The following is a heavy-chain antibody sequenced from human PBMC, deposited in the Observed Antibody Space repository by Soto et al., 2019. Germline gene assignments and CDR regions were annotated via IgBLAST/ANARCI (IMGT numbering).Heavy chain of an antibody. D-gene: IGHD3-16*01. CDR3: ANSRGGTFLGYHGMDI. CDR2: IIPVFGRV. Sequence: QVQLVQSGPEVKKTGTSVKVSCKASGGTFSSRAISWVRQAPGQALEWMGGIIPVFGRVNYAEKFQDRITITADESTGTVYMELSSLRSEDTALYYCANSRGGTFLGYHGMDIWGQGTTVSVAS. CDR1: GGTFSSRA. V-gene: IGHV1-69*01. J-gene: IGHJ6*02.